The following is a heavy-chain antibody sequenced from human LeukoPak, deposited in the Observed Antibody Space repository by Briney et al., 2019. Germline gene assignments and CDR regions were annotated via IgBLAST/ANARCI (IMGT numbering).Heavy chain of an antibody. V-gene: IGHV3-30*04. CDR2: ISYDGSNK. Sequence: GGSLRLSCAASGFTLSSYAMHWVRQAPGKGLEWVAVISYDGSNKYYADSVKGRFTISRDNSKNTLYLQMNSLRAEDTAVYYCASPKGITMVPGVITKAPFDYWGQGTLVTVSS. D-gene: IGHD3-10*01. CDR3: ASPKGITMVPGVITKAPFDY. CDR1: GFTLSSYA. J-gene: IGHJ4*02.